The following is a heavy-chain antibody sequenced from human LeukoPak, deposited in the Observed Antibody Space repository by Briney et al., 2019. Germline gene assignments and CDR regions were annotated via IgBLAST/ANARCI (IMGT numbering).Heavy chain of an antibody. CDR2: IYYSGST. CDR3: ARHSYYYDPKDAFDI. D-gene: IGHD3-22*01. CDR1: GGSISSYY. J-gene: IGHJ3*02. Sequence: PSETLSLTCTVSGGSISSYYWSWIRQPPGKGLEWIGYIYYSGSTNYNPSLKSRVTISVDTSKNQFSLKLSSVTAADTAVYYCARHSYYYDPKDAFDIWGQGTMVTVSS. V-gene: IGHV4-59*08.